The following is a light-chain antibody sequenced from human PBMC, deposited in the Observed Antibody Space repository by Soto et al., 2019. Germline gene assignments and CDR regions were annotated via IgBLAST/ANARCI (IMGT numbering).Light chain of an antibody. CDR3: QQYDSIPYT. CDR2: KAS. V-gene: IGKV1-5*03. J-gene: IGKJ2*01. CDR1: QTINSW. Sequence: SQMTQSPSTLSASVRDRVTITCRASQTINSWLAWYQQRPGKAPRLLIYKASTLESGVPSRFSGSGSGTEFTLTISTLQPDDFATYYCQQYDSIPYTFGQGTKLDIK.